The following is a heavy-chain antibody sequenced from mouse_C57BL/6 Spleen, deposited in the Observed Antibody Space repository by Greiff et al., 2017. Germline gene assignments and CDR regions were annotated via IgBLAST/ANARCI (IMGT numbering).Heavy chain of an antibody. CDR2: ISSGGDYI. CDR3: TRITTVGATDYAMDY. J-gene: IGHJ4*01. D-gene: IGHD1-1*01. V-gene: IGHV5-9-1*02. CDR1: GFTFSSYA. Sequence: EVKLMESGEGLVKPGGSLKLSCAASGFTFSSYAMSWVRQTPEKRLEWVAYISSGGDYIYYADTVKGRFTISRDNARNTLYLQMSSLKSEDTAMYYCTRITTVGATDYAMDYWGQGTSVTVSS.